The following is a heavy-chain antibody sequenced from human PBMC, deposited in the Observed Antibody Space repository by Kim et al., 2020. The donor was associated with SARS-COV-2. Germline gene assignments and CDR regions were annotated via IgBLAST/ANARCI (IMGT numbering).Heavy chain of an antibody. D-gene: IGHD1-26*01. CDR2: IYPGDSDT. Sequence: GKGLEWMGIIYPGDSDTRYSPSFQGQVTISADKSISTAYLQWSSLKASDTAMYYCARRRPIVGATAGSGNWFDPWGQGTLVTVSS. CDR3: ARRRPIVGATAGSGNWFDP. V-gene: IGHV5-51*01. J-gene: IGHJ5*02.